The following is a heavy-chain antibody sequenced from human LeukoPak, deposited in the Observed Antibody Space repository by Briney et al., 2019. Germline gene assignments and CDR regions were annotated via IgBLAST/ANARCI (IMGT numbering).Heavy chain of an antibody. D-gene: IGHD3-10*01. J-gene: IGHJ4*02. V-gene: IGHV4-39*07. CDR3: ARGLLLWFGEPSYFDY. CDR2: IYYSGST. CDR1: GGSISSSSYY. Sequence: PSETLSLTCTVSGGSISSSSYYWGWIRQPPGKGLEWIGSIYYSGSTYYNPSLKSRVTISVDTSKNQFSLKLSSVTAADTAVYYCARGLLLWFGEPSYFDYWGQGTLVTVSS.